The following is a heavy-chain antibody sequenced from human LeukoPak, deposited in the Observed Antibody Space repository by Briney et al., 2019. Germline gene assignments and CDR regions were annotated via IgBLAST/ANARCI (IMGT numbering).Heavy chain of an antibody. D-gene: IGHD3-22*01. CDR2: ISYDGSDK. V-gene: IGHV3-30*03. Sequence: GGSLRLSCAASGFTFSNDGMHWVRQAPGRGLEWVALISYDGSDKHYADSVKGRFTVSRDNSKNALYLQMNSLSRDDTAVYYCVGVGGYDSSGFLDYWGQGTLVTVSS. CDR3: VGVGGYDSSGFLDY. J-gene: IGHJ4*02. CDR1: GFTFSNDG.